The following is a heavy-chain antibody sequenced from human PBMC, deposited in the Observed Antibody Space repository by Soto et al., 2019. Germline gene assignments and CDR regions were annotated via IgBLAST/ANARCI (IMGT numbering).Heavy chain of an antibody. J-gene: IGHJ4*02. D-gene: IGHD3-9*01. CDR2: IYYRGNT. CDR1: GGSIGTYY. CDR3: ARHPGYYDILTGYTTYYFDY. V-gene: IGHV4-59*08. Sequence: SETLSLTCTVSGGSIGTYYWSWIRQPPGKGLEWIGYIYYRGNTDYNPSIKSRVTISLDTPKNQFSLKLSSVTAADTAVYYCARHPGYYDILTGYTTYYFDYWGQGILVTVS.